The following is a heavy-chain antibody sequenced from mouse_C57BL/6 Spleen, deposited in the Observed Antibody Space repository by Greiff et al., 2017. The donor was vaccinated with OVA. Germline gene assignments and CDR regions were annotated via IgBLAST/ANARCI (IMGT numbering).Heavy chain of an antibody. D-gene: IGHD1-2*01. CDR2: IDPSDSET. J-gene: IGHJ4*01. Sequence: QVQLQQPGAELVRPGSSVKLSCKASGYTFTSYWMHWVKQRPIQGLEWIGNIDPSDSETHYNQKFKDKATLTVDKSSSTAYMQLSSLTSEDSAVYYWARATTAPMDYWGQGTSVTVSS. CDR1: GYTFTSYW. V-gene: IGHV1-52*01. CDR3: ARATTAPMDY.